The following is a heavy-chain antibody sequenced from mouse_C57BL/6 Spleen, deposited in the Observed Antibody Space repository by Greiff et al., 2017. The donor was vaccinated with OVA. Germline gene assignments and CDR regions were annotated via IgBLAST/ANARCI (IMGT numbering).Heavy chain of an antibody. J-gene: IGHJ4*01. V-gene: IGHV1-26*01. CDR3: ARRGIYYDYDDYAMDY. CDR2: INPNNGGT. CDR1: GYTFTDYY. Sequence: EVQLQQSGPELVKPGASVKISCKASGYTFTDYYMNWVKQSHGKSLEWIGDINPNNGGTSYNQKFKGKATLTVDKSSSTAYMELRSLTSEDSAVYYCARRGIYYDYDDYAMDYWGQGTSVTVSS. D-gene: IGHD2-4*01.